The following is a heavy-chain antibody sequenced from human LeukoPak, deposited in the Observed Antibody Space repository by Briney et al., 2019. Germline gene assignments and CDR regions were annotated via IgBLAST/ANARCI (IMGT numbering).Heavy chain of an antibody. CDR1: GFTFDDYG. CDR3: AREDYDYVWGSYPSGGFDP. D-gene: IGHD3-16*02. CDR2: INWNGGST. Sequence: PGGSLSRSCAASGFTFDDYGMSWVRQAPGKGLEWVSGINWNGGSTGYADSVKGRFTISRDNAKNSLYLQMNSLRAEDTALYYCAREDYDYVWGSYPSGGFDPWGQGTQVTVSS. J-gene: IGHJ5*02. V-gene: IGHV3-20*04.